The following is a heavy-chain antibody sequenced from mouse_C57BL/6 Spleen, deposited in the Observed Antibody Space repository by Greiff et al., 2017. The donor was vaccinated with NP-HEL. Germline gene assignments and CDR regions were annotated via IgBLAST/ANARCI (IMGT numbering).Heavy chain of an antibody. V-gene: IGHV5-6*01. J-gene: IGHJ1*03. CDR3: ARDGNWWYFDV. CDR2: ISSGGSYT. Sequence: EVKLQESGGDLVKPGGSLKLSCAASGFTFSSYGMSWVRQTPDKRLEWVATISSGGSYTYYPDSVKGRFTISRDNAKNTLYLQMSSLKSEDTAMYYCARDGNWWYFDVWGTGTTVTVSS. CDR1: GFTFSSYG. D-gene: IGHD2-1*01.